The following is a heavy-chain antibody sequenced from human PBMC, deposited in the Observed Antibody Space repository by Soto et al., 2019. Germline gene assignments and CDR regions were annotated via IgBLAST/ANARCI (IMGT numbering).Heavy chain of an antibody. V-gene: IGHV1-3*04. CDR1: GYTFTHYA. Sequence: QVQLVQSGAEVKQPGASVKVSCKSSGYTFTHYAMHWVRQAPGQGLEWLGWINTDNGNTAFSPKFQGRVSITMDTSASTAYVDLSSLLSEDTGVYYCARQGDSRIVRDTFDSWGQGTLVTVAS. CDR3: ARQGDSRIVRDTFDS. D-gene: IGHD3-22*01. J-gene: IGHJ3*02. CDR2: INTDNGNT.